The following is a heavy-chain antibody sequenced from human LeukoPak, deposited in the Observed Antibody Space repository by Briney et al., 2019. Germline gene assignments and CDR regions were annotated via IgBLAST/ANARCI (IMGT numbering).Heavy chain of an antibody. Sequence: PTETLSLACTVSGGSISSYYWSWIRQPPGKGLEWIGYIYYSGSTNYNPSLKSRVTISVDTSKNQFSLKLSSVTAADTAVYYCERHMGEDIVLMVYGFDYSGQGTQFTVSS. V-gene: IGHV4-59*08. CDR1: GGSISSYY. D-gene: IGHD2-8*01. CDR2: IYYSGST. J-gene: IGHJ4*02. CDR3: ERHMGEDIVLMVYGFDY.